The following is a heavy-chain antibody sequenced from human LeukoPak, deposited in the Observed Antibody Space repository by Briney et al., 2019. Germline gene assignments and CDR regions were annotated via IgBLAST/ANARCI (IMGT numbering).Heavy chain of an antibody. Sequence: GGSLRLSCAASGFSFSTNGMNWVRQAPGKGLEWISYISSTGNTIYYVDSVQGRFTISRDNAKNSLYLQMNSLRAEDTAVYYCARGRYCSGHNCYFDYWGQGTLVTVSS. D-gene: IGHD2-15*01. J-gene: IGHJ4*02. CDR3: ARGRYCSGHNCYFDY. V-gene: IGHV3-48*04. CDR2: ISSTGNTI. CDR1: GFSFSTNG.